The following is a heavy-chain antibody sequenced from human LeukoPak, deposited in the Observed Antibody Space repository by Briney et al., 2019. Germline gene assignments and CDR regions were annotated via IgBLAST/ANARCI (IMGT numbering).Heavy chain of an antibody. CDR3: AKDSYDDAFDI. J-gene: IGHJ3*02. Sequence: PSETLSLTCTISGDSTNTYFWSWIRQPPGQGLEWIGYIYYTGTPNYNPSLKSQVTISVDTSKNQFSLKLSSVTAADAAVYYCAKDSYDDAFDIWGQGTMVTVSS. D-gene: IGHD5-18*01. V-gene: IGHV4-59*01. CDR2: IYYTGTP. CDR1: GDSTNTYF.